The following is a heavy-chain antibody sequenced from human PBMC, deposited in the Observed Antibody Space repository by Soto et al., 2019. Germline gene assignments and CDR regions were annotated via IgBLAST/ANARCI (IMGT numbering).Heavy chain of an antibody. Sequence: GGSLRLSCAASGFTVSSNYMSWVRQAPGKGLEWVSVIYSGGSTYYADSVKGRFTITRDNSKNTLYLQMNSLRAEDTAVYYCAREYIVVASDYYYGMDVWGQGTTVTVSS. CDR3: AREYIVVASDYYYGMDV. D-gene: IGHD2-2*01. V-gene: IGHV3-66*01. J-gene: IGHJ6*02. CDR1: GFTVSSNY. CDR2: IYSGGST.